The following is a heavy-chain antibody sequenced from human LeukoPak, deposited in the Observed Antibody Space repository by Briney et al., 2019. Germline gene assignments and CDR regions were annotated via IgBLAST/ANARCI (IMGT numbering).Heavy chain of an antibody. V-gene: IGHV1-24*01. CDR3: ATLGIPDREFDY. CDR1: GYTLTELS. J-gene: IGHJ4*02. CDR2: FDPEDGET. D-gene: IGHD7-27*01. Sequence: ASVKVSCKVSGYTLTELSMHWVRQAPGKGLEWMGGFDPEDGETIYAQKFQGRVTMTEDTSTDTAYMELSSLRSEDTAVYYCATLGIPDREFDYWGQGTLVTVSS.